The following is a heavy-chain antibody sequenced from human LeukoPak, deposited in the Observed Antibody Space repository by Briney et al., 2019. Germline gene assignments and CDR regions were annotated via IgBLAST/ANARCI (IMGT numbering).Heavy chain of an antibody. D-gene: IGHD2-15*01. CDR3: ARDIAGPEDAFDI. J-gene: IGHJ3*02. Sequence: GGSLRLSCAASGFTFSSYSMNWVRQAPGKGLEWVSYISSSSSTIYYTDSVKGRFTISRDNAKNSLYLQMNSLRAKDTAVYYCARDIAGPEDAFDIWGQGTMVTASS. V-gene: IGHV3-48*01. CDR2: ISSSSSTI. CDR1: GFTFSSYS.